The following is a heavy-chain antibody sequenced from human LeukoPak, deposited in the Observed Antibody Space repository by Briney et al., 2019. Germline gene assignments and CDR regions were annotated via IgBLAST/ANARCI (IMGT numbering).Heavy chain of an antibody. CDR1: GFTFSGCG. CDR2: IWYDGRDK. V-gene: IGHV3-30*02. CDR3: AKDPYSYGSYFDY. D-gene: IGHD5-18*01. Sequence: GGSLRLSCAASGFTFSGCGMHWVRQAPGKGLEWVAFIWYDGRDKYYADSVKGQFTISRDNSKNTLYLQMNSLRAEDPAVYYCAKDPYSYGSYFDYWGQGTLVTVSS. J-gene: IGHJ4*02.